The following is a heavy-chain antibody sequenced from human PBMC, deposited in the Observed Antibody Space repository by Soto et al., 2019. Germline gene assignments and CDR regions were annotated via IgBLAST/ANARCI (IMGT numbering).Heavy chain of an antibody. D-gene: IGHD5-18*01. V-gene: IGHV3-7*05. J-gene: IGHJ4*02. CDR2: IKHDGGEN. CDR1: GFPFGDSW. CDR3: ARGLGPDTAMAGFDY. Sequence: GGSLRLSCVASGFPFGDSWMSWVRQAPGKGLEWVANIKHDGGENYYADSVKGRFTISRDNSKNTLYLQMNSLRAEDTAVYYCARGLGPDTAMAGFDYWGQGTRVTVSS.